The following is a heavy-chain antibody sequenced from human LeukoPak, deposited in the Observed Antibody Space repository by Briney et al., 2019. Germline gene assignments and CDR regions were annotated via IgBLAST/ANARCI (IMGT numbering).Heavy chain of an antibody. V-gene: IGHV3-30*18. J-gene: IGHJ5*02. Sequence: GGSLSLSCAASGFPFSSYGMHWVRQAPGKGLKWVAVISYDGSSEYYADSVKGRFTISRDNSKDTLYLQMNSLRAEDTAVYYCAKAFRAAAGRADWFDPWGQGTLVTVSS. CDR2: ISYDGSSE. D-gene: IGHD6-13*01. CDR3: AKAFRAAAGRADWFDP. CDR1: GFPFSSYG.